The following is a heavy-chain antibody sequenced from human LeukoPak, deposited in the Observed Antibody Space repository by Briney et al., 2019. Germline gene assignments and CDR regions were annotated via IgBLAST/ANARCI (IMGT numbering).Heavy chain of an antibody. CDR3: AKSNGYGLVDI. D-gene: IGHD3-10*01. J-gene: IGHJ3*02. CDR1: GSSISYDYY. CDR2: IYYSGST. Sequence: SETLSLTCTVSGSSISYDYYWGWIRQPPGKGLEWIGSIYYSGSTYYNPSLKSRLTMSLDTSKNQFSLRLSSVTAADTAVYYCAKSNGYGLVDIWGQGTMVTVSS. V-gene: IGHV4-38-2*02.